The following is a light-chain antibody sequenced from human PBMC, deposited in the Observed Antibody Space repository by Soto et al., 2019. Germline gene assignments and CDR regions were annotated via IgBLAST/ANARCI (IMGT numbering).Light chain of an antibody. Sequence: DIQMTQSPSTLSASVGDRVTITCRASQSIGSWLAWYQQKPGKAPKLLIYDASILEGGVPSRFSGSGSGTEFTLTISSLQPDDFATYYCQQYNSYRMYTFGQGTKLEIK. CDR2: DAS. V-gene: IGKV1-5*01. J-gene: IGKJ2*01. CDR1: QSIGSW. CDR3: QQYNSYRMYT.